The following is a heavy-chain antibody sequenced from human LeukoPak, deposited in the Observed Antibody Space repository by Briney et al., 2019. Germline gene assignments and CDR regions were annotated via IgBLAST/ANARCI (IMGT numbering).Heavy chain of an antibody. D-gene: IGHD2-2*01. J-gene: IGHJ4*02. CDR1: GFTFSSYA. CDR3: AKGPFGKISIVVVPAASDY. CDR2: ISGSGGST. V-gene: IGHV3-23*01. Sequence: GGSLRLSCAASGFTFSSYAMSWVRQAPGKGLEWVSAISGSGGSTYYADSVKGRFTISRDNSKNTLYLQMNSLRAEDTAVYYCAKGPFGKISIVVVPAASDYWGQGTLVTVSS.